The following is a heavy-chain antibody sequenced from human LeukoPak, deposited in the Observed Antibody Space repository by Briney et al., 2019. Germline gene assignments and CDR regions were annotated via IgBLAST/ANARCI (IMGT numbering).Heavy chain of an antibody. D-gene: IGHD3-10*01. Sequence: SVKVSCKASGGTFSSYAISWVRQALGQGLEWMGGIIPIFGTANYAQKFQGRVTITTDESTSTAYMELSSLRSEDTAVYYCASPQGIVDYFDYWGQGTLVTVSS. V-gene: IGHV1-69*05. CDR3: ASPQGIVDYFDY. CDR2: IIPIFGTA. J-gene: IGHJ4*02. CDR1: GGTFSSYA.